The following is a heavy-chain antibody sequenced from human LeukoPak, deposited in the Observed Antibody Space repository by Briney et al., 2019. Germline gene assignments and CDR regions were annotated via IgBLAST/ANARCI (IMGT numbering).Heavy chain of an antibody. V-gene: IGHV3-21*01. J-gene: IGHJ6*02. CDR3: ARDLAATITYYYYGMDV. CDR2: ISSSSSYI. D-gene: IGHD5-24*01. CDR1: GFTFSSYS. Sequence: GGSLRLSCAASGFTFSSYSMNWVRQAPGKGLEWVSSISSSSSYIYYADSVKGRFTISRDSAKNSLYLQMNSLRAEDTAVYYCARDLAATITYYYYGMDVWGQGTTVTVSS.